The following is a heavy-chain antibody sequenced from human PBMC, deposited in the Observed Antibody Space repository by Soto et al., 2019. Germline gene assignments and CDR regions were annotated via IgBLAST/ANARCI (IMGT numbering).Heavy chain of an antibody. CDR1: GYSFTGYW. V-gene: IGHV5-10-1*01. CDR3: ASNSGSYSQAFDY. J-gene: IGHJ4*02. D-gene: IGHD1-26*01. CDR2: IDPSDSYT. Sequence: GESLKISCKGSGYSFTGYWISWVRQMPGKGLEWMGRIDPSDSYTNYSPSFQGHVTISADKSISTAYLQWSSLKASDTAMYYCASNSGSYSQAFDYWGQGTPVTVSS.